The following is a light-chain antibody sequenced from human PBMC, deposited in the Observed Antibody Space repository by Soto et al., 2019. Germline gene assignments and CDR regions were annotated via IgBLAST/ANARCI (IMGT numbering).Light chain of an antibody. Sequence: DIVMTQSPDSLAVSLGERATINCKSSQSVLYSSNNKNYLAWYQQKPGQPPKRLFYWASTREPGVPDRFSGSGSGTDFTLTISSLQAEDVAVYYCQQYYSTPYTFGQGTKLEIK. J-gene: IGKJ2*01. CDR3: QQYYSTPYT. V-gene: IGKV4-1*01. CDR1: QSVLYSSNNKNY. CDR2: WAS.